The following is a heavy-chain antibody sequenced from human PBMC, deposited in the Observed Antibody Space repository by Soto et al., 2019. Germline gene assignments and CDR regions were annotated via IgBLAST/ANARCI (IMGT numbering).Heavy chain of an antibody. V-gene: IGHV4-30-4*01. CDR1: GGTIGSGDYY. D-gene: IGHD3-22*01. Sequence: SETLSLPCTVSGGTIGSGDYYWSWIRQPPGNALEWTGYIYDTWSTYDNPSLNSRLSIPVYTSKNPWTLQFSSVTSENTAVYFCASALGDSSGYYGALGYWGPGTQLT. CDR2: IYDTWST. CDR3: ASALGDSSGYYGALGY. J-gene: IGHJ4*02.